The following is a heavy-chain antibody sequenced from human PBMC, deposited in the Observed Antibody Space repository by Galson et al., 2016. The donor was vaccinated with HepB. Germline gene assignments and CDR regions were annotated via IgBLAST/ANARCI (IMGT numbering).Heavy chain of an antibody. V-gene: IGHV1-2*02. Sequence: SVKVSCKASGYILTGYYVHWVRQAPGQGLEWMGWIDPRCGGTIYAENFQGRVTMTRDTSINTAYMELSRLRSADTAVYYCARLRRIVTTGSWSSPSYFDYWGQGTLVTVSS. J-gene: IGHJ4*02. D-gene: IGHD1-26*01. CDR2: IDPRCGGT. CDR3: ARLRRIVTTGSWSSPSYFDY. CDR1: GYILTGYY.